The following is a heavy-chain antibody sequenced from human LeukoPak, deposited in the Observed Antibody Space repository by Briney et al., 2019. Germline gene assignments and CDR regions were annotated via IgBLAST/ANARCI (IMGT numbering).Heavy chain of an antibody. CDR1: GGSISSYY. V-gene: IGHV4-4*07. D-gene: IGHD5-18*01. CDR2: IYTSGST. CDR3: ARDLSIQLWSYFDY. Sequence: SETLSLTCTVSGGSISSYYWSWIRQPAGKGLEWIGRIYTSGSTNYNPSLKSRVTMSVDTSKNQFSLKLSSVTAADTAVYYYARDLSIQLWSYFDYWGQGTLVTVSS. J-gene: IGHJ4*02.